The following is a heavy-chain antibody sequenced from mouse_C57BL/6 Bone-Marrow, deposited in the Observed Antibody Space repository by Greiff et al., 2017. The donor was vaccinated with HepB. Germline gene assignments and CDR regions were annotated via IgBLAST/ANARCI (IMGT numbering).Heavy chain of an antibody. D-gene: IGHD2-4*01. V-gene: IGHV14-4*01. CDR2: IDPENGDT. J-gene: IGHJ2*01. CDR1: GFNIKDDY. CDR3: TSFDYTAY. Sequence: EVQLQQSGAELVRPGASVKLSCTASGFNIKDDYMHWVKQRPEQGLEWIGWIDPENGDTEYASKFQGKATITADTSSNTAYMQLSSLTSEDTAVYYCTSFDYTAYWGQGTTLTVSS.